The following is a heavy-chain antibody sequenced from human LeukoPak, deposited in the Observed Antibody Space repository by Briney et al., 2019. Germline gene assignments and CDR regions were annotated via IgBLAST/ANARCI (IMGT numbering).Heavy chain of an antibody. J-gene: IGHJ5*02. CDR3: ARDRAGYSSRFDP. CDR1: GYTFTGYY. CDR2: INPNSGGT. Sequence: GASVKVSCKASGYTFTGYYMHWVRQAPGQGPEWMGWINPNSGGTNYAQKFQGRVTMTRDTSISTAYMELSRLRSDDTAVYYCARDRAGYSSRFDPWGQGTLVTVSS. D-gene: IGHD6-13*01. V-gene: IGHV1-2*02.